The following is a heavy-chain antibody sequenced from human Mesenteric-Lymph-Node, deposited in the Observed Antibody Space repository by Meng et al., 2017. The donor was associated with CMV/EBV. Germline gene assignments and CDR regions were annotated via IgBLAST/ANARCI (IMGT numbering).Heavy chain of an antibody. D-gene: IGHD3-3*01. CDR3: AKEVFRFLEWHPLDY. J-gene: IGHJ4*02. Sequence: GGSLRLSCAASGFTFSSYGMHWVRQAPGKGLEWVSYIYSAGPSTYYADSVKGRFTISRDISKNAVYLQMNSLRVEDTAVYYCAKEVFRFLEWHPLDYWGQGTLVTVSS. V-gene: IGHV3-NL1*01. CDR1: GFTFSSYG. CDR2: IYSAGPST.